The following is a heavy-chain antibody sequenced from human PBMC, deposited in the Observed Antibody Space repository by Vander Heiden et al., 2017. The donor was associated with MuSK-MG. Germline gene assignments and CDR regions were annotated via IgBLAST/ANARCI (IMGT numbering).Heavy chain of an antibody. CDR3: TTDRLCTNGVCYFDY. CDR1: GFTFSNAW. Sequence: EVQLVESGGGLVKPGGSLRLSCAASGFTFSNAWMSWVRQAPGKGLEWVGRIKSKTDGGTTDYAAPVKGRFTISRDDSKNTLYLQMNSLKTEDTAVYYCTTDRLCTNGVCYFDYWGQGTLVTVSS. D-gene: IGHD2-8*01. J-gene: IGHJ4*02. V-gene: IGHV3-15*01. CDR2: IKSKTDGGTT.